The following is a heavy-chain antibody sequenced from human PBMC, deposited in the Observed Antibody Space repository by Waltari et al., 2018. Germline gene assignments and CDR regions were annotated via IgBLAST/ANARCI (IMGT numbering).Heavy chain of an antibody. CDR1: GGSFSDYY. V-gene: IGHV4-34*01. J-gene: IGHJ4*02. CDR3: ARDADYGDYVFDY. Sequence: QVQLQQWGAGLLKPSETLSLTCAVYGGSFSDYYWTWIRQPPGMGLGWIGELNPSGSTNYNPSLKNRVTISVDMSKRQVSLKVRSVTAADTAVYYCARDADYGDYVFDYWGQGTLVTV. CDR2: LNPSGST. D-gene: IGHD4-17*01.